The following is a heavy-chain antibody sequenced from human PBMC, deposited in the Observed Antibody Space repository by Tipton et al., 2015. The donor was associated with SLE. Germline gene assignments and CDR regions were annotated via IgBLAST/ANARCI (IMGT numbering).Heavy chain of an antibody. V-gene: IGHV3-21*01. Sequence: VQLVQSGGGLVQPGGSLRLSCAASGFTFSDFVMSWVRQAPGKGLEWVSYISSGSGYIYYADSVKGRFTISRDNAKNSLYLQMNSLRAEDTAVYYCARRITVFGVVIMRYFDLWGRGTLVTVSS. CDR2: ISSGSGYI. J-gene: IGHJ2*01. D-gene: IGHD3-3*01. CDR3: ARRITVFGVVIMRYFDL. CDR1: GFTFSDFV.